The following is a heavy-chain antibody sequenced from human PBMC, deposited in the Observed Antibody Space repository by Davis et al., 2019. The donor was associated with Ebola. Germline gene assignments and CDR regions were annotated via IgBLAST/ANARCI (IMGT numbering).Heavy chain of an antibody. Sequence: ASVKVSCKASGYTFTSYGISWVRQAPGQGLEWMGWISAYNGNTNYAQKFQGRVTITADKSTSTAYMELSSLRSEDTAVYYCARDLGGVIVKGDAFDIWGQGTMVTVSS. CDR3: ARDLGGVIVKGDAFDI. J-gene: IGHJ3*02. V-gene: IGHV1-18*01. D-gene: IGHD3-16*02. CDR1: GYTFTSYG. CDR2: ISAYNGNT.